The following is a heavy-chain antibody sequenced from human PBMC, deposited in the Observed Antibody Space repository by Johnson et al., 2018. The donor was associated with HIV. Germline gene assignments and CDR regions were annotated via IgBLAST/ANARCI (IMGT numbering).Heavy chain of an antibody. CDR1: GFTVSSNY. CDR3: ARDRTGLIIAAAGHDAFDI. D-gene: IGHD6-13*01. J-gene: IGHJ3*02. Sequence: VQLVESGGGLVQPGGSLRLSCAASGFTVSSNYMSWVRQAPGKGLEWVSVIYSGDSTYYADSVKGRFTISRDNAKHSLYLQMNSLRAEDTAVYYCARDRTGLIIAAAGHDAFDIWGQGTMVTVSS. CDR2: IYSGDST. V-gene: IGHV3-66*01.